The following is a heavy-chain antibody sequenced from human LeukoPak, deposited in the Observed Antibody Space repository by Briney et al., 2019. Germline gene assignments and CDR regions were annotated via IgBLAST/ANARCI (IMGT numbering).Heavy chain of an antibody. Sequence: GSSVKVSCKASGGTFSSYAISWVRQAPGQGLEWMGGIIPIFGTANYAQKFQGRVTITTDESTSTAYMELSSLRSEDTAVYYCARGHATPAIVVVPAARGWYFDLWGRGTLVTVSS. V-gene: IGHV1-69*05. CDR3: ARGHATPAIVVVPAARGWYFDL. CDR2: IIPIFGTA. CDR1: GGTFSSYA. J-gene: IGHJ2*01. D-gene: IGHD2-2*01.